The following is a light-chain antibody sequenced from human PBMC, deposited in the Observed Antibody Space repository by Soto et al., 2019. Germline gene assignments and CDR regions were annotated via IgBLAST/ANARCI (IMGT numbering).Light chain of an antibody. V-gene: IGKV1-8*01. Sequence: AIRMTQSTSSFSASTGDRVTITCRASQGVSSYLAWYQQKPGKAPNLLIFAASTLQSGVPSRFSGSGSGTDFTLTISSLQSEDFATYYCQQYYSYPLTFGGGTKVEIK. CDR2: AAS. CDR3: QQYYSYPLT. CDR1: QGVSSY. J-gene: IGKJ4*01.